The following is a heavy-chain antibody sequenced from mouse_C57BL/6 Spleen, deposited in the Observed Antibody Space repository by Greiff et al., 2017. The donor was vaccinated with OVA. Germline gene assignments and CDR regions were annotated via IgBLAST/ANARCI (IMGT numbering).Heavy chain of an antibody. J-gene: IGHJ2*01. CDR2: IDPSDSYT. Sequence: QVQLQQPGAELVMPGASVKLSCKASGYTFTSYWMHWVKQRPGQGLEWIGEIDPSDSYTNYNQKFKGKSTLTVDKSSSTAYMQPSSLTSEDSAVYYCARKEGYGSSRYYFDYWGQGTTLTVSS. CDR1: GYTFTSYW. D-gene: IGHD1-1*01. V-gene: IGHV1-69*01. CDR3: ARKEGYGSSRYYFDY.